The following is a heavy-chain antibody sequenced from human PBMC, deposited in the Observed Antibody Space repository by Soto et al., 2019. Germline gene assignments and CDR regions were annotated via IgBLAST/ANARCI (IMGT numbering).Heavy chain of an antibody. CDR3: ARDSMTDAFDI. V-gene: IGHV4-31*03. CDR2: IYYSGST. J-gene: IGHJ3*02. CDR1: GGSISSGGYY. Sequence: SETLSLTCTVSGGSISSGGYYWSWIRQHPGKGLEWIGYIYYSGSTYCNQSLKSRVTISVDTSKNQFSLKLSSVTAADTAVYYCARDSMTDAFDIWGQGTMVT.